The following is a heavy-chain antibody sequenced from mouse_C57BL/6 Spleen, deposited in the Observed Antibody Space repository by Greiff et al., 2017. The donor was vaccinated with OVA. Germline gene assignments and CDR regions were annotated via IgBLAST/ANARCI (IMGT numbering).Heavy chain of an antibody. CDR1: GYAFSSSW. CDR2: IYPGDGDT. Sequence: VQLQQSGPELVTPGASVKLSCKASGYAFSSSWMNWVKQRPGKGLEWIGRIYPGDGDTNYNGKFKGKATLTADKSSSTAYMQLSSLTAEDSAVYFCARGSSPYYAMDYWGQGTSVTVSS. CDR3: ARGSSPYYAMDY. J-gene: IGHJ4*01. V-gene: IGHV1-82*01. D-gene: IGHD1-1*01.